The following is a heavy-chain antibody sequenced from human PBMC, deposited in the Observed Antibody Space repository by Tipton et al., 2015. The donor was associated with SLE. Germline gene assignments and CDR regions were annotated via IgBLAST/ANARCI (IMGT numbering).Heavy chain of an antibody. D-gene: IGHD1-26*01. V-gene: IGHV4-31*03. CDR3: ARGGGSYYDY. J-gene: IGHJ4*02. CDR2: IEDSGTT. Sequence: TLSLTCSVSGGSIRNGGYLWSWIRQHPGKGLEWIGYIEDSGTTYYNPSIKGRLAIAVSRSKNQFSLKLNSVTAADTAVYYCARGGGSYYDYWGQGTLVTVSS. CDR1: GGSIRNGGYL.